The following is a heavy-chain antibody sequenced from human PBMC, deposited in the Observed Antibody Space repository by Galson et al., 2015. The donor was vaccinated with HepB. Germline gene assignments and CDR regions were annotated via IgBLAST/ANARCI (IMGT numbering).Heavy chain of an antibody. CDR2: ISSSGGSI. V-gene: IGHV3-11*01. CDR1: GFTFSDYY. J-gene: IGHJ6*03. Sequence: SLRLSCAASGFTFSDYYMSWIRQAPGKGLEWLSYISSSGGSIYYVDSVKGRFTISRDNAKNSLLLQMNSLRAEDTAVYYCAGSSGYSTSWGGYYYYYMDVWGKGTTVTVSS. D-gene: IGHD6-13*01. CDR3: AGSSGYSTSWGGYYYYYMDV.